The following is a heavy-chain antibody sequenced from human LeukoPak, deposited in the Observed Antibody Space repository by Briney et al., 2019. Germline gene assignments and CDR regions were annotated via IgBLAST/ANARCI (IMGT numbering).Heavy chain of an antibody. J-gene: IGHJ4*02. CDR3: ARGGMDTAMASFDY. CDR2: INHSGST. D-gene: IGHD5-18*01. CDR1: GGSFSGYC. V-gene: IGHV4-34*01. Sequence: PSETLSLTCAVYGGSFSGYCWSWIRQPPGKGLEWIGEINHSGSTNYNPSLKSRVTISVDTSKNQFSLKLSSVTAADTAVYYCARGGMDTAMASFDYWGQGTLVTVSS.